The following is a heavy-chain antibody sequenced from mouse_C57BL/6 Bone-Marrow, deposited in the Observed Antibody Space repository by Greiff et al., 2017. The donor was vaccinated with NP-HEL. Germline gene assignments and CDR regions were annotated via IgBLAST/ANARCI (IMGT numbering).Heavy chain of an antibody. CDR1: GYTFTSST. CDR3: ARELRYFGV. J-gene: IGHJ1*03. V-gene: IGHV1-4*01. CDR2: ITPSRGYT. Sequence: QVQLQQSGAELARPGASVKMSCTASGYTFTSSTMHWVKPRPGQGLEWIGYITPSRGYTKYNQKFKDKATLTADKSSSTAYMQLSSLTSEDSAVYYCARELRYFGVWGTGTTVTVAS. D-gene: IGHD1-3*01.